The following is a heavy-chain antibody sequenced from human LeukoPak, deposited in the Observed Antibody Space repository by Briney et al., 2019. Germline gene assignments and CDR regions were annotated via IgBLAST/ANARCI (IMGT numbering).Heavy chain of an antibody. V-gene: IGHV3-21*01. CDR3: TRGSYGDYEY. CDR1: GFTFSSYT. J-gene: IGHJ4*02. D-gene: IGHD4-17*01. Sequence: PGGSLRLSCAASGFTFSSYTMNWVRQAPGKGLEWVSSIDPSSTYIYYADSVKGRFTISRDNAQNSLYLQMNSLRAEDTAVYYCTRGSYGDYEYWGQGTLVTVSS. CDR2: IDPSSTYI.